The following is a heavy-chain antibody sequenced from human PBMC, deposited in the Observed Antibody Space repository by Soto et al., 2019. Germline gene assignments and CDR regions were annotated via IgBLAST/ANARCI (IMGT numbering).Heavy chain of an antibody. V-gene: IGHV4-31*03. CDR1: GGSISSGGYY. CDR2: IYYSGST. Sequence: PSETLSLTCTVSGGSISSGGYYWSWIRQHPGKGLEWIGYIYYSGSTYYNPSLKSRVTISVDTSKNQFSLKLSSVTAADTAVYYCARFTNQDIVEVPAARPRYLDYGGQGTLVTVPS. J-gene: IGHJ4*02. CDR3: ARFTNQDIVEVPAARPRYLDY. D-gene: IGHD2-2*01.